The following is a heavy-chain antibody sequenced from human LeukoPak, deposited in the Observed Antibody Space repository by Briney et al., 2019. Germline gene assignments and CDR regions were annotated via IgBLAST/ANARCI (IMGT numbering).Heavy chain of an antibody. Sequence: GASVKVSCKASGYTFTSYGISWVRQAPGQGLEWMGWINTNTGNPTYAQGFTGRFVFSLDTSVSTAYLQISSLKAEDTAVYYCASPYRDGYNYFDYWGQGTLVTVSS. D-gene: IGHD5-24*01. CDR2: INTNTGNP. V-gene: IGHV7-4-1*02. CDR3: ASPYRDGYNYFDY. CDR1: GYTFTSYG. J-gene: IGHJ4*02.